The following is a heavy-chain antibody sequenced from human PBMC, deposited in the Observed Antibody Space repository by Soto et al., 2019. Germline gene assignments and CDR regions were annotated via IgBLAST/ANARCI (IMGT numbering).Heavy chain of an antibody. CDR1: GFTFSSYS. CDR2: ISSSSSYI. Sequence: KPGGSLRLSCAASGFTFSSYSMNWVRQAPGKGLEWVSSISSSSSYIYYADSVRGRFTISRDNAKNSLYLQMNSLRAEDTAVYYCARDVWTIFGVAGDYYYYGMDVWGQGTTVTVPS. V-gene: IGHV3-21*01. D-gene: IGHD3-3*01. CDR3: ARDVWTIFGVAGDYYYYGMDV. J-gene: IGHJ6*02.